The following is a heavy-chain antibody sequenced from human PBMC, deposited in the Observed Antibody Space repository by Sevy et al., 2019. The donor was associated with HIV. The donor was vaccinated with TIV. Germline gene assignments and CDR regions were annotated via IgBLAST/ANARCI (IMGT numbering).Heavy chain of an antibody. CDR2: ISYDGSNN. J-gene: IGHJ4*02. V-gene: IGHV3-30*04. D-gene: IGHD5-12*01. CDR1: GFTFSNYA. CDR3: ARVDEQRWLRLYYFDY. Sequence: GGSLRLSCEASGFTFSNYAMHWVRKAQGKGLEGVEVISYDGSNNNYEDSVKGRFTISRDNSKNTLYLQMNSLRAEDTAVYYCARVDEQRWLRLYYFDYWGQGTLVTVSS.